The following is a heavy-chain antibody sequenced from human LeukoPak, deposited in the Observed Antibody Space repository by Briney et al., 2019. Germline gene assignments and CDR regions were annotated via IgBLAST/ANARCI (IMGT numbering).Heavy chain of an antibody. D-gene: IGHD5/OR15-5a*01. Sequence: ASVKVSCKASGYHFTGYHIHWVRQAPGQGLEWMGRISTDTGDTDNGQKFQGRLTMTRDTSINTAHMELSRLTSDDTAVYYCAGLGSTVEGRIDPWGQGTPVAVSS. CDR2: ISTDTGDT. J-gene: IGHJ5*02. V-gene: IGHV1-2*02. CDR3: AGLGSTVEGRIDP. CDR1: GYHFTGYH.